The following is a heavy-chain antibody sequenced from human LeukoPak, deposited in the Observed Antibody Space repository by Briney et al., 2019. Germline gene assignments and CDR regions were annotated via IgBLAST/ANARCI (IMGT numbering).Heavy chain of an antibody. CDR3: ARTQSQSGSYHYYFGY. CDR1: GVSVGSSGYY. CDR2: IYYISNT. V-gene: IGHV4-61*08. J-gene: IGHJ4*02. Sequence: SETLSLTCSVSGVSVGSSGYYWSWIRQPPGGGLEWLGYIYYISNTNYNPSLKSRVTMSLNPSGNQSSLKLNSVTAADTAMYYCARTQSQSGSYHYYFGYWGQGTLVTVSS. D-gene: IGHD1-26*01.